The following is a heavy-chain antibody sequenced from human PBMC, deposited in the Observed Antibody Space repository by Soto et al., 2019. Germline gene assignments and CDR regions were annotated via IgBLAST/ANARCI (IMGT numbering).Heavy chain of an antibody. CDR2: MSYPGSNE. J-gene: IGHJ4*02. V-gene: IGHV3-30*18. D-gene: IGHD1-26*01. CDR3: AKVGSATFDY. Sequence: QVQLVESGGGVVQPGRSLRLSCAASGFTFSHYAMHWVRQAPGKGLVWVALMSYPGSNEYYADSVKGRFTISRANSKNTLYLPMNNTGAEDWAVWDRAKVGSATFDYWGQGTLVTVSS. CDR1: GFTFSHYA.